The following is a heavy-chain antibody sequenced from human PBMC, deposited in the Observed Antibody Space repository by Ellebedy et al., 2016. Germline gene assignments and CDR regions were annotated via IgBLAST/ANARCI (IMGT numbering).Heavy chain of an antibody. J-gene: IGHJ4*02. CDR2: ISGSGGST. D-gene: IGHD1-26*01. V-gene: IGHV3-23*01. CDR1: GFTFSSYA. CDR3: AKAGGSYEY. Sequence: GESLKISXAASGFTFSSYAMSWVRQAPGKGLEWVSAISGSGGSTYYADSVKGRFTISRDNSKNTLYLQMNSLRAEDTAVYYCAKAGGSYEYWGQGTLVTVSS.